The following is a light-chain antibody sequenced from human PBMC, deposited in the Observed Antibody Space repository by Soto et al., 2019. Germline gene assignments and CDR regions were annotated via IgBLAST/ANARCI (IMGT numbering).Light chain of an antibody. CDR2: TTN. J-gene: IGLJ3*02. Sequence: QAVVTQEPSLTVSPGGTVTLTCASSTGAVTSGNYPSWFQQKPGQTPRTLIYTTNSRHSWTPARFSGSLLGGKAALTLSAVQPEDKADYYCLLYYGGAQLVFGGGTKLTVL. CDR3: LLYYGGAQLV. V-gene: IGLV7-43*01. CDR1: TGAVTSGNY.